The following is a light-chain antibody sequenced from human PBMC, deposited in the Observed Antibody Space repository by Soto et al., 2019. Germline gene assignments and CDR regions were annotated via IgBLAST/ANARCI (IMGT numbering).Light chain of an antibody. Sequence: SYELTQPPSVSVAPGKTARITCGGNNIGSKSVHWYQQKPGQAPGLVIYYDSDRPSGIPERFSGSNSGNAATLTISRVEAGEEGDYYCQVWERSGEHVVFGGGTKGTVL. V-gene: IGLV3-21*01. CDR3: QVWERSGEHVV. CDR2: YDS. CDR1: NIGSKS. J-gene: IGLJ3*02.